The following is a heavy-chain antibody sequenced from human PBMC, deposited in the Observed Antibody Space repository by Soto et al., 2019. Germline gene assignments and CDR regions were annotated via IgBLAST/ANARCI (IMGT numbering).Heavy chain of an antibody. D-gene: IGHD2-15*01. CDR1: GGSFSSGGYY. Sequence: LSLTCFVSGGSFSSGGYYWSWIRQRPGKALEYIGYVYYNGNTFYNPSLKSRVIISVDTSQNQFSLKLTSVTAADTAVYYCARGHCSGGECQNWFNPWGQGTQVTVSS. J-gene: IGHJ5*02. CDR2: VYYNGNT. V-gene: IGHV4-31*02. CDR3: ARGHCSGGECQNWFNP.